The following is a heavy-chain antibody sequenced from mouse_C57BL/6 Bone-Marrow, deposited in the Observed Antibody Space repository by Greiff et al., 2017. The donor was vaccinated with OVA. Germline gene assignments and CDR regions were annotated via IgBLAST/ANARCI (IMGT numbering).Heavy chain of an antibody. D-gene: IGHD1-1*01. V-gene: IGHV14-3*01. CDR1: GFNIKNTY. CDR3: DRPTGVAEGFDY. J-gene: IGHJ2*01. Sequence: VQLQQSVAELVRPGASVKLSCTASGFNIKNTYMHWVKQRPEQGLEWIGRIDPANGNTKYDPKFKGKATITADTSSNTAYLQLSSLTSEDTAIYYCDRPTGVAEGFDYWGQGTTLTVSS. CDR2: IDPANGNT.